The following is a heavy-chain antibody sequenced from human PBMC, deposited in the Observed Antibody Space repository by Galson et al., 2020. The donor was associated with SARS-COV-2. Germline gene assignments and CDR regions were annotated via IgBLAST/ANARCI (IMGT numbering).Heavy chain of an antibody. CDR2: TSGSGAST. Sequence: GESLKISCAASGFTFSSYAMSWVRQAPGKGLEWVSSTSGSGASTYYADSVKGRFTISRDNSKNTLYLQMNSLRAEDTAIYYCAKMEGIAVAATPNWGQGTLVTVSS. J-gene: IGHJ4*02. V-gene: IGHV3-23*01. CDR1: GFTFSSYA. D-gene: IGHD6-19*01. CDR3: AKMEGIAVAATPN.